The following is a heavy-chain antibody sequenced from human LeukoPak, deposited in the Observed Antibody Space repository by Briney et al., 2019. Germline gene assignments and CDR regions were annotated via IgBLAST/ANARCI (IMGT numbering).Heavy chain of an antibody. CDR1: GFTFSSYE. D-gene: IGHD2-2*03. V-gene: IGHV3-48*03. CDR3: ARNGYCSGISCYASNWFDP. CDR2: ISNSGSTI. J-gene: IGHJ5*02. Sequence: GGSLRLSCAASGFTFSSYEMNWVRQAPGKGLEWVSYISNSGSTIYYADSVKGRFTISRDNAKNSLYLQMNSLRAEDTAVYYCARNGYCSGISCYASNWFDPWGRGTLVTVSS.